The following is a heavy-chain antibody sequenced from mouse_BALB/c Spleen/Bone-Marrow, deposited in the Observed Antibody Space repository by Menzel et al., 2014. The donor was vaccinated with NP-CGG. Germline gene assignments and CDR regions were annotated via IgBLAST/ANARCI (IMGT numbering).Heavy chain of an antibody. D-gene: IGHD1-1*01. Sequence: VQLQQSGAELVKPGASVKLSCTASGFNIKDTYMHWVKQRPEQGLEWIGRIDPANGNTKYDPKFQDKATITADTSSNTAYLQLSSLTSKDTAVYYCARYYYGSSLFAYWGQGTLVTVSA. V-gene: IGHV14-3*02. CDR3: ARYYYGSSLFAY. CDR1: GFNIKDTY. J-gene: IGHJ3*01. CDR2: IDPANGNT.